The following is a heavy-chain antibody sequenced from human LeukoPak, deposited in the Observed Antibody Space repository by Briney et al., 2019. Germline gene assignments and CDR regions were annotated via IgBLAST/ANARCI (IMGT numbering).Heavy chain of an antibody. CDR3: ARASVYCSGGSCYRAHFDY. D-gene: IGHD2-15*01. V-gene: IGHV1-46*01. CDR1: GYTFTSYY. Sequence: ASVKVSCKASGYTFTSYYMHWVRQAPGQGLEWMGIINPSGGSTSYAQKFQGRVTMTRDTSTSTVYMELSSLRSEDTAVYYCARASVYCSGGSCYRAHFDYWGQETLVTVSS. J-gene: IGHJ4*02. CDR2: INPSGGST.